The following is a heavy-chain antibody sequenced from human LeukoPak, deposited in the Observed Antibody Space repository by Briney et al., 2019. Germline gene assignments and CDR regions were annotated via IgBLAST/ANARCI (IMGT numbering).Heavy chain of an antibody. CDR2: IKQDGSEK. CDR1: GFTFRNYD. V-gene: IGHV3-7*01. J-gene: IGHJ6*03. Sequence: GGSLRLSCAASGFTFRNYDMHWVRQAPGKGLEWVANIKQDGSEKYYVDSVKGRFTISRDNAKNSLYLQMNSLRAEDTAVYYCARDQDLRYFDWSLSGNYYYYYYMDVWGKGTTVTVSS. CDR3: ARDQDLRYFDWSLSGNYYYYYYMDV. D-gene: IGHD3-9*01.